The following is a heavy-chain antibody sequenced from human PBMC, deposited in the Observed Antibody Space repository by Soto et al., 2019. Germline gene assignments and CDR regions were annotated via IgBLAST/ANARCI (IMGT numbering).Heavy chain of an antibody. CDR2: ISAYNDNT. J-gene: IGHJ4*02. V-gene: IGHV1-18*01. Sequence: QVQLVQSGAEVKKPGASVKVSCKASGYTFTSYAISWVRQAPGQGLEWMGWISAYNDNTNYAHNLHSRGTMTTDTPTSGAKLELSRMRSDDEAVSYCSIDAPPDDYWGQGTLVTVSS. CDR3: SIDAPPDDY. CDR1: GYTFTSYA.